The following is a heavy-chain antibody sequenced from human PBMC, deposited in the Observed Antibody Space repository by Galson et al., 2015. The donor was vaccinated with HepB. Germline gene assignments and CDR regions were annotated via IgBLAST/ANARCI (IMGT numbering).Heavy chain of an antibody. J-gene: IGHJ3*02. Sequence: LSLTCTVSGGSISSSSYYWGWIRQPPGKGLEWIGSIYYSGSTYYNPSLKSRVTISVDTSKNQFSLKLSSVTAADTAVYYCAENTGQYYDFWSGLKNDAFDIWGQGTMVTVSS. V-gene: IGHV4-39*01. CDR1: GGSISSSSYY. D-gene: IGHD3-3*01. CDR3: AENTGQYYDFWSGLKNDAFDI. CDR2: IYYSGST.